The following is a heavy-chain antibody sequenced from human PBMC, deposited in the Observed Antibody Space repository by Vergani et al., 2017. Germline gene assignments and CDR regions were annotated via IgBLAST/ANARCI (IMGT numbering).Heavy chain of an antibody. CDR2: IDWDDDK. CDR3: AHSEGYCSSTSCSYYYGMDV. Sequence: QVTLKESGPALVKPTQTLTLTCTFSGFSLSTSGMRVSWIRQPPGKALEWLARIDWDDDKFYSTSLKTRLTISKDTSKNQVVLTMTNMDPVDTATYYCAHSEGYCSSTSCSYYYGMDVWGQGP. CDR1: GFSLSTSGMR. J-gene: IGHJ6*02. V-gene: IGHV2-70*04. D-gene: IGHD2-2*01.